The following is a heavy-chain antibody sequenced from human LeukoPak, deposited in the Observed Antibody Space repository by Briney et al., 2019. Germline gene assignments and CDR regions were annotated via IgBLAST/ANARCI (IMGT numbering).Heavy chain of an antibody. CDR1: GVTLSNYA. Sequence: ASVKVSCKASGVTLSNYAFSWVRQAPGQGLEWMGGITPISDTPNYAQKFQGRVTLTADESTSTTYMELISLKSEDTAIYYCASGPVTTFTNFFDPWGQGTLVTVSS. V-gene: IGHV1-69*01. J-gene: IGHJ5*02. D-gene: IGHD4-17*01. CDR3: ASGPVTTFTNFFDP. CDR2: ITPISDTP.